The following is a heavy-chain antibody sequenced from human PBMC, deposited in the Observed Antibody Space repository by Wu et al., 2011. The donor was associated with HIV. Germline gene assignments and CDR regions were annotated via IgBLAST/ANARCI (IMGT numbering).Heavy chain of an antibody. D-gene: IGHD4-17*01. V-gene: IGHV1-8*01. CDR1: GYSFTRYD. J-gene: IGHJ4*02. Sequence: QVQLVQSGAEVKKPGASVKVSCKASGYSFTRYDINWVRQATGQGLEWMGWMNPNSGNTGYVQKFQGRVTMTRDTSISTAYMELSRLRSDDTAVYYCARREGGDHFDYWGQGTLVTVSS. CDR3: ARREGGDHFDY. CDR2: MNPNSGNT.